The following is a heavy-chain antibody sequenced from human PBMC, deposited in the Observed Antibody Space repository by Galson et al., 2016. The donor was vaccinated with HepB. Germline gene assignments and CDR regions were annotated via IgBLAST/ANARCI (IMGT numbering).Heavy chain of an antibody. CDR1: GFTFTNYA. Sequence: SLRLSCAASGFTFTNYAMGWVRQAPGKGLEWVSSISSGSSYIYYADSVKGRFTISRDNAKNSLYLQMNSLRVEDTAMYYCAKDAYSRGDYWGQGTLVTVSS. CDR3: AKDAYSRGDY. CDR2: ISSGSSYI. J-gene: IGHJ4*02. V-gene: IGHV3-21*04. D-gene: IGHD6-13*01.